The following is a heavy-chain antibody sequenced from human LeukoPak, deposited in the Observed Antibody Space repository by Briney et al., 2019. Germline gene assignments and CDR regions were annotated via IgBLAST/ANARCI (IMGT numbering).Heavy chain of an antibody. CDR2: INHSGST. CDR1: GGSFSGYY. V-gene: IGHV4-34*01. D-gene: IGHD3-3*01. Sequence: SETLSLTCAVYGGSFSGYYWSWIRQPPGKGLEWVGEINHSGSTHYNPSLKSRVTISVDTSKNQFSLKLSSVTAADTAVYYCARETCITIFGVVIQTPSCYYYYMDVWGNGTTVTVSS. CDR3: ARETCITIFGVVIQTPSCYYYYMDV. J-gene: IGHJ6*03.